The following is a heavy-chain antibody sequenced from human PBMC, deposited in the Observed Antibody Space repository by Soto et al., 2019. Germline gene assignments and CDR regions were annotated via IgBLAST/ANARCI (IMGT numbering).Heavy chain of an antibody. V-gene: IGHV3-9*01. D-gene: IGHD3-10*01. J-gene: IGHJ4*02. CDR3: AKAPSHYYYGSGSPDY. Sequence: PGGSLRLSCAASGFTFDDYAMHWVRQAPGKGLEWVSGISWNSGSIGYADSVKGRFTIFRDNAKNSLYLQMNSLRAEDTALYYCAKAPSHYYYGSGSPDYWGQGTLVTVSS. CDR1: GFTFDDYA. CDR2: ISWNSGSI.